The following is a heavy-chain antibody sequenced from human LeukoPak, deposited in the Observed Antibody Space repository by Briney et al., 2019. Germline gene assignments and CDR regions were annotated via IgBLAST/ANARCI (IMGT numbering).Heavy chain of an antibody. D-gene: IGHD2-8*01. V-gene: IGHV1-18*01. CDR3: ARGVRYCTNGVCYHFDY. CDR2: ISAYNGNT. J-gene: IGHJ4*02. CDR1: GYTFISYG. Sequence: GASVKVSCKASGYTFISYGISWVRQAPGQGLEWMGWISAYNGNTNYAQKFQGRVTITRNTSISTAYMELSSLRSEDTAVYYCARGVRYCTNGVCYHFDYWGQGTLVTVSS.